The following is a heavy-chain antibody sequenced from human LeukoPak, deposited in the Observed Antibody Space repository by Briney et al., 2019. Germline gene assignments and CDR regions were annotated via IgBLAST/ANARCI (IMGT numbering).Heavy chain of an antibody. J-gene: IGHJ4*02. V-gene: IGHV5-10-1*01. CDR3: ARHYSSGSDFDY. CDR1: GYSFTRYW. Sequence: GESLKISCKGSGYSFTRYWISWVRQMPGKGLEWMGRIDPGDSYTNYSPSFQGHATISADKSTSTAYLQWSSLKASDTAMYYCARHYSSGSDFDYWGQGTLVTVSS. D-gene: IGHD6-19*01. CDR2: IDPGDSYT.